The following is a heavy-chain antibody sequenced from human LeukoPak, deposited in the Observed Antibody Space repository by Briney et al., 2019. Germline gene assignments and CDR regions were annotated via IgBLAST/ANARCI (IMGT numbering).Heavy chain of an antibody. V-gene: IGHV3-30*18. CDR1: GFTFSSYG. D-gene: IGHD3-10*01. CDR3: AKILGESPRWFDP. CDR2: ISYDGSNK. Sequence: QPGGSLRLSCAASGFTFSSYGMHWVRQAPGKGLEWVAVISYDGSNKYYADSVKGRFTISRDNSKNTLYLQMNSLRADDTAVYYCAKILGESPRWFDPWGQGTLVTVSS. J-gene: IGHJ5*02.